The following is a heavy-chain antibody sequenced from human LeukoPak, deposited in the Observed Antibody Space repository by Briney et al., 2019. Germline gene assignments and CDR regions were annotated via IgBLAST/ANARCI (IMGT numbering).Heavy chain of an antibody. Sequence: GGSLRLSCAASGFTFSSYGMHWVRQAPGKGLEWVAVISYDGSNKYYADSVKGRFTISRDNSKNTLYLQMNSLRAEDTAVYYCAKETTVVTNYFDYWGQGTLVTVFS. D-gene: IGHD4-23*01. CDR1: GFTFSSYG. J-gene: IGHJ4*02. CDR2: ISYDGSNK. V-gene: IGHV3-30*18. CDR3: AKETTVVTNYFDY.